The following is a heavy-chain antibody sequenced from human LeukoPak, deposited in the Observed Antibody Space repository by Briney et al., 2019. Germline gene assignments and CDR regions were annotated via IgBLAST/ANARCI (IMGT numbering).Heavy chain of an antibody. CDR2: IKQDGSAR. Sequence: GRSLRLSCAASGFTFSNYWMHWVRQAPGKGLEWVANIKQDGSARYYVDSVRGRFTISRDNAKNSLYLQMSSLRAEDTALYYCVRAMDVWGQGTTVTVSS. J-gene: IGHJ6*02. CDR1: GFTFSNYW. CDR3: VRAMDV. V-gene: IGHV3-7*01.